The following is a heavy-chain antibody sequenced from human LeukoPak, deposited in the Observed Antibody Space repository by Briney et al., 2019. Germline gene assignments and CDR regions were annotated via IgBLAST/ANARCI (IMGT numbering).Heavy chain of an antibody. CDR1: GFSFSSYG. CDR3: AKDQSFVVVPAAMWFDP. Sequence: GGSLRLSCAASGFSFSSYGMSWVRQAPGKGLEWVSAISGSGGSTYYADSVKGRFTISRDNSKNTLYLQMNSLRAEDTAVYYCAKDQSFVVVPAAMWFDPWGQGTLVTVSS. J-gene: IGHJ5*02. V-gene: IGHV3-23*01. D-gene: IGHD2-2*01. CDR2: ISGSGGST.